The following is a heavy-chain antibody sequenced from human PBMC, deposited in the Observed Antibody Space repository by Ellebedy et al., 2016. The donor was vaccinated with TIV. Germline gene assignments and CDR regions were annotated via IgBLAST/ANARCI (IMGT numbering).Heavy chain of an antibody. J-gene: IGHJ4*02. D-gene: IGHD3-10*01. CDR2: IYYSGST. Sequence: MPGGFLRLSCAVSNGSISTSDWWSWIRQPPGKGLEWIGYIYYSGSTYYNPSLKSRVTISVDTSKNQFSLKLSSVTAADTAVYYCGRDFTMVVDSWGQGTLVTVSS. CDR3: GRDFTMVVDS. CDR1: NGSISTSDW. V-gene: IGHV4-4*02.